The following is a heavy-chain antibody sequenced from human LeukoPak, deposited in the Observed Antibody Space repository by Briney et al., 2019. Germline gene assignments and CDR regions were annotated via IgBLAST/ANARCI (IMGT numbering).Heavy chain of an antibody. CDR3: AREEYSSGWYTVHDAFDI. V-gene: IGHV3-7*03. CDR1: GFTFSSYW. CDR2: INQDGREK. J-gene: IGHJ3*02. Sequence: GGSLRLSCAASGFTFSSYWMSWVRQAPGKGLEWVANINQDGREKYYVDSVKGRFTISRDNAKNSLYLQMNSLRAEDTAVYYCAREEYSSGWYTVHDAFDIWGQGTMVTVSS. D-gene: IGHD6-19*01.